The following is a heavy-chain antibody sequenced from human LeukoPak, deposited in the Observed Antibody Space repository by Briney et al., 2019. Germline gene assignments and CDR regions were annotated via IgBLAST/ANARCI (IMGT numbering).Heavy chain of an antibody. V-gene: IGHV4-4*02. CDR2: IYHSGST. CDR3: ARGSVAGDPVAAFDI. D-gene: IGHD6-19*01. Sequence: KSSETLSLTCAVSGGSISSSNWWSWVRQPPGKGLEWIGEIYHSGSTNYNPSLKSRVTISVDKSKNQFSLKLSSVTAADTAVYYCARGSVAGDPVAAFDIWGQGTMVTVSS. J-gene: IGHJ3*02. CDR1: GGSISSSNW.